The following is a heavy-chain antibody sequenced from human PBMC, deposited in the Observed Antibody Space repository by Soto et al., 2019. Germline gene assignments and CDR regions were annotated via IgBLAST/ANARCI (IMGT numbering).Heavy chain of an antibody. CDR3: AKVVRIQLWHMGIFDY. CDR2: ISGSGGST. D-gene: IGHD5-18*01. Sequence: GGSLRLSCAASGFTFSSYAMSWVRQAPGKGLEWVSAISGSGGSTYYADSVKGRFTISRDNSKNTLYLQMNSLRAEDTAVYYCAKVVRIQLWHMGIFDYWGQGTLVTVSS. CDR1: GFTFSSYA. J-gene: IGHJ4*02. V-gene: IGHV3-23*01.